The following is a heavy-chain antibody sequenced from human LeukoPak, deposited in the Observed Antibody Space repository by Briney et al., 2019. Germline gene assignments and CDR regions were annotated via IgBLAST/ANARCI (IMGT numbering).Heavy chain of an antibody. CDR3: ARLRGSIAALGY. J-gene: IGHJ4*02. CDR1: GGSISSSGYY. V-gene: IGHV4-31*03. Sequence: SETLSLTCTVSGGSISSSGYYWSWIRQHPGKGLEWIGYIYFSGSTYYNPSLKSRITISVDTSKNQFSLNLSSVTAADTAVYYCARLRGSIAALGYWGQGTLVTVSS. D-gene: IGHD6-6*01. CDR2: IYFSGST.